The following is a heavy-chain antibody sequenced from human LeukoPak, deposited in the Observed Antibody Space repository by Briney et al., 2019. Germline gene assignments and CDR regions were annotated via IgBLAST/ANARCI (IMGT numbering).Heavy chain of an antibody. V-gene: IGHV1-2*02. CDR3: ARGGGYNLDEEFDY. D-gene: IGHD5-24*01. J-gene: IGHJ4*02. CDR1: GYTFTGYY. Sequence: GASVKVSCKASGYTFTGYYMHWVRQAPGQGLEWMGWINPNSGGTNYAQKFQGRVTMTRNTSISTAYMELSSLRSEDTAVYYCARGGGYNLDEEFDYWGQGTLVTVSS. CDR2: INPNSGGT.